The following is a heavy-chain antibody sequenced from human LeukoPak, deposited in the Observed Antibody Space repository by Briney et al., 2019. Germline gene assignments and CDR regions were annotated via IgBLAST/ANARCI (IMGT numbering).Heavy chain of an antibody. Sequence: PGGSLRLSCADSGFTFNKYWMSWVRQAPGKGLEWMANINQDGSQKYYLDSVKGRFTISRDNAKSSVYLQMNSLRAEDTALYYCARGLATAAAYWGQGTPVTVSS. CDR2: INQDGSQK. J-gene: IGHJ4*02. CDR3: ARGLATAAAY. V-gene: IGHV3-7*01. CDR1: GFTFNKYW. D-gene: IGHD6-13*01.